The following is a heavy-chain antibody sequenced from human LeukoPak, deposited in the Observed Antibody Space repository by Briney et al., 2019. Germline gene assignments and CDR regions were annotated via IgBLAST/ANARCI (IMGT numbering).Heavy chain of an antibody. CDR1: GGTFSSYT. CDR3: ARAPKRGMLTDWYYYMDV. CDR2: IIPILGIA. V-gene: IGHV1-69*02. D-gene: IGHD3-9*01. J-gene: IGHJ6*03. Sequence: ASVKVSCKASGGTFSSYTISWVRQAPGQGLEWMGRIIPILGIANYAQKFQGRVTITADKSTSTAYMELSSLRSEVTAVYYCARAPKRGMLTDWYYYMDVWGKGTTVTVSS.